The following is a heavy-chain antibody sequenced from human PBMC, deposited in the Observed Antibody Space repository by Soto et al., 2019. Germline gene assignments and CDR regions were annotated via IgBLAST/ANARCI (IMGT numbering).Heavy chain of an antibody. J-gene: IGHJ2*01. D-gene: IGHD3-22*01. V-gene: IGHV2-5*02. CDR2: IYRDDDK. CDR1: GFSLTTSGVG. Sequence: QITLRESGPTLVKPTQTLSLTCTFSGFSLTTSGVGVGWIRQPPGKALEWLALIYRDDDKRYSPSLKSSLTIIKDTSKNQLVLTMTNMDPVDTATYYCAHSSPHYYDSSGYWYFDLWGRGTLVTVSS. CDR3: AHSSPHYYDSSGYWYFDL.